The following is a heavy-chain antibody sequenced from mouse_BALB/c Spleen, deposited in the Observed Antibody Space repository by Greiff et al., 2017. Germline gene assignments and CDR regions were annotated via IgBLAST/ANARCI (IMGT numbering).Heavy chain of an antibody. J-gene: IGHJ3*01. Sequence: QVQLQQPGAELVKPGASVKMSCKASGYTFTSYNMHWVKQTPGQGLEWIGAIYPGSGDTSYNQKFKGKATLTADKSSSTAYMQLSSLTSEDSAVYYCARDDDNGFAYWGQGTLVTVSA. CDR1: GYTFTSYN. CDR3: ARDDDNGFAY. D-gene: IGHD1-1*02. CDR2: IYPGSGDT. V-gene: IGHV1-12*01.